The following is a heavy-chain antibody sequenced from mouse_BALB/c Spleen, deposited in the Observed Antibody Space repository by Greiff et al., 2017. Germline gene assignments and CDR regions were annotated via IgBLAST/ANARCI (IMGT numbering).Heavy chain of an antibody. CDR2: INPNNGGT. J-gene: IGHJ2*01. Sequence: VQLKQSGPELVKPGASVKIPCKASGYTFTDYNMDWVKQSHGKSLEWIGDINPNNGGTIYNQKFKGKATLTVDKASSTACMELRSLTSEDTAVYYCARSTNYYGSSSYYFDYGGQGTTLTVSS. D-gene: IGHD1-1*01. CDR3: ARSTNYYGSSSYYFDY. CDR1: GYTFTDYN. V-gene: IGHV1-18*01.